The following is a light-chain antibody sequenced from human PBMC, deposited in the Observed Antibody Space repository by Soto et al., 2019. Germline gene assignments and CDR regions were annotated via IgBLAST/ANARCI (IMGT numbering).Light chain of an antibody. CDR3: QKHASWPLT. CDR2: DAA. J-gene: IGKJ4*01. Sequence: DIVLTQSPATLSSSPGERATLSCRASQYIGGYLAWYQLRPGQVPRLLIFDAASRATGIPDRVSGSGSGTDFTLTISRLEPEDVAVYYCQKHASWPLTFGGGTKVEIK. V-gene: IGKV3-11*01. CDR1: QYIGGY.